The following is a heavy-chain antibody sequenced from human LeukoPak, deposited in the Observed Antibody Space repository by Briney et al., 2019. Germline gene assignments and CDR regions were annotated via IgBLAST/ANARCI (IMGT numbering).Heavy chain of an antibody. V-gene: IGHV3-21*01. CDR1: GFTFSTYS. CDR2: ISSSSSYI. J-gene: IGHJ4*02. Sequence: GGSLRLSCAASGFTFSTYSMNWVRQAPGKGLEWVSSISSSSSYIYYSDSVKGRFTISRDNAKNSLYLQMNSLRAEDTAVYYCARDWGSYRYTLYYLDYWGQGTLVTVPS. D-gene: IGHD3-16*02. CDR3: ARDWGSYRYTLYYLDY.